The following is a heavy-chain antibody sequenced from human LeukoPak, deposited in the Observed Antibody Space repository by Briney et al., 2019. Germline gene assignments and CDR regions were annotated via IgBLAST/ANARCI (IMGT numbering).Heavy chain of an antibody. V-gene: IGHV4-59*11. J-gene: IGHJ6*03. D-gene: IGHD6-13*01. CDR2: VSDSVST. Sequence: WETLSLTCTVSGCSMSSHYWSWIRQPPGKGLEWIGYVSDSVSTNYHPSHKSRVTVSVDASKNQFSLKLTSVPAVDRAVYYEARTGGSWSVCYYCYKHVWGKGTTVPVSS. CDR3: ARTGGSWSVCYYCYKHV. CDR1: GCSMSSHY.